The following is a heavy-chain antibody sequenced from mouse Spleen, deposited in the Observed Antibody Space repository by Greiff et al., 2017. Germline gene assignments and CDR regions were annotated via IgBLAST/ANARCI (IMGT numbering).Heavy chain of an antibody. CDR3: ARNARGGYYRYAMDY. J-gene: IGHJ4*01. D-gene: IGHD2-3*01. Sequence: VKLMESGPGLVQPSQSLSITCTVSGFSLTSYGVHWVRQSPGKGLEWLGVIWSGGSTDYNAAFISRLSISKDNSKSQVFFKMNSLQADDTAIYYCARNARGGYYRYAMDYWGQGTSVTVSS. V-gene: IGHV2-2*01. CDR1: GFSLTSYG. CDR2: IWSGGST.